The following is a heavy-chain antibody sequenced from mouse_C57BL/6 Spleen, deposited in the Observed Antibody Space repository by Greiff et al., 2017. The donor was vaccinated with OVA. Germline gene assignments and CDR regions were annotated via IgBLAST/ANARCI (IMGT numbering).Heavy chain of an antibody. J-gene: IGHJ4*01. CDR1: GFTFSSYA. CDR3: ARDLDDYDTNAMDY. V-gene: IGHV5-4*01. D-gene: IGHD2-4*01. Sequence: EVQGVESGGGLVKPGGSLKLSCAASGFTFSSYAMSWVRLTPEKRLEWVATISDGGSYTYYPDNVKGRFTISRDNAKNNLYLQMSHLKSEDTAMYYCARDLDDYDTNAMDYWGQGTSVTVSS. CDR2: ISDGGSYT.